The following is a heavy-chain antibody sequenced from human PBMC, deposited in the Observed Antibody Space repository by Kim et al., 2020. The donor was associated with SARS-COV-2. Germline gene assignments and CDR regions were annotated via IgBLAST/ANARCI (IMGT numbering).Heavy chain of an antibody. Sequence: NYNPSLKGRDTISVDTAKNQFSLKLSSVAAADTAVYYCARQDSGYDYFDYWGQGTLVTVSS. D-gene: IGHD5-12*01. J-gene: IGHJ4*02. CDR3: ARQDSGYDYFDY. V-gene: IGHV4-59*08.